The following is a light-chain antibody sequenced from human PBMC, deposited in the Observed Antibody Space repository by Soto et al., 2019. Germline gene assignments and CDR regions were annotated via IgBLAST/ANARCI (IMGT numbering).Light chain of an antibody. CDR1: QTINNN. J-gene: IGKJ1*01. CDR2: GAS. Sequence: TQAPATLSVSPGEIATLSCSASQTINNNVAWYQLKDGQVPRLVIYGASTRATDIPARFSGSGSGTDFTLTISRLEPEDFAVYYCQQYGSSPWTFGQGTKVDIK. CDR3: QQYGSSPWT. V-gene: IGKV3-20*01.